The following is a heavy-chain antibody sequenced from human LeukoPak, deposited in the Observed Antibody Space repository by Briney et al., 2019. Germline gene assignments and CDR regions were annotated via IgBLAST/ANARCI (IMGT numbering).Heavy chain of an antibody. J-gene: IGHJ3*02. Sequence: SETLSLTWTVSGGSISSYYWSWIRQPPGKGLEWVGYIYYSGSTNYNPSLKSRVTISVDTSKNQFSLKLSSVTAADTAVYYCARWGYYDSSGYSSDAFDIWGQGTMVTVSS. CDR2: IYYSGST. CDR1: GGSISSYY. CDR3: ARWGYYDSSGYSSDAFDI. D-gene: IGHD3-22*01. V-gene: IGHV4-59*01.